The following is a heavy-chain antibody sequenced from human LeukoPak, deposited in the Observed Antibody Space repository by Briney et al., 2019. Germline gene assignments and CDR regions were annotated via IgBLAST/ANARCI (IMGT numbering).Heavy chain of an antibody. Sequence: SETLSLTCTVSGGSISSGDYYWSWIRQPPGKGLERIGYIYYSGSTYYNPSLKSRVTISVDTSKNQFSLKLSSVTAADTAVYYCARGGSSSSFWFDPWGQGTLVTVSS. D-gene: IGHD6-6*01. V-gene: IGHV4-30-4*08. CDR3: ARGGSSSSFWFDP. CDR2: IYYSGST. CDR1: GGSISSGDYY. J-gene: IGHJ5*02.